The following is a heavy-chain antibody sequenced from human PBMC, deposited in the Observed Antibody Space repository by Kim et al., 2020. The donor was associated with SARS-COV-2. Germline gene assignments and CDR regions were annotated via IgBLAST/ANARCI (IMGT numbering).Heavy chain of an antibody. D-gene: IGHD6-19*01. J-gene: IGHJ6*02. CDR3: GRRLGGWRNYGMDV. CDR1: GCSISSSSYH. V-gene: IGHV4-39*01. Sequence: SETLSLTCTVSGCSISSSSYHWGWIRQPPGKGLVWIGSIYYSGSTYYNPSLKSRVTTTVDTSKNQFPLKLRPVTAADTAVYYCGRRLGGWRNYGMDVWGQGTTVSVSS. CDR2: IYYSGST.